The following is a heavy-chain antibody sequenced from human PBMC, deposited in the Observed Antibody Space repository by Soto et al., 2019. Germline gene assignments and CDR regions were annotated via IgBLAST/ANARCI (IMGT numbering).Heavy chain of an antibody. CDR3: ARDRSGIAARCWFDP. V-gene: IGHV1-69*10. J-gene: IGHJ5*02. D-gene: IGHD6-6*01. Sequence: ASVKVSCKASGGGNLRDYRTTWVRRAPGQGLEWMGGIIPKLGSANYAQKFQGRVTMTTDTSTSTAYMELRSLRSDDTAVYYCARDRSGIAARCWFDPWGQGTLVTVSS. CDR2: IIPKLGSA. CDR1: GGGNLRDYR.